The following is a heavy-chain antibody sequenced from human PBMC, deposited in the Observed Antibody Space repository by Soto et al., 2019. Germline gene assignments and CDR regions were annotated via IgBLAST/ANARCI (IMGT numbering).Heavy chain of an antibody. Sequence: SVKVSCKASGGTFSSYAISWVRQAPGQGLEWMGGIIPIFGTANYAQKFQGRVTITADESTSTAYMELSSLRSEDTAVYYCSRESIAVVDRRGWFDPWGQGTLVTVSS. CDR3: SRESIAVVDRRGWFDP. J-gene: IGHJ5*02. D-gene: IGHD6-19*01. CDR2: IIPIFGTA. CDR1: GGTFSSYA. V-gene: IGHV1-69*13.